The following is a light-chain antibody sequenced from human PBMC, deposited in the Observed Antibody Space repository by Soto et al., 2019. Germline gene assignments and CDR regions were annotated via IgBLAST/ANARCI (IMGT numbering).Light chain of an antibody. V-gene: IGLV2-8*01. CDR1: SSDVGGYNY. Sequence: QSARTQPPSAYGSFGQSVTISCTGTSSDVGGYNYVSWYQQHPGKAPKLMIYEVSERPSGVPDRFSGSKSGNTASLTVSGLQADDEADYYCSSYSGTNYHYVFGTGTQLTVL. CDR2: EVS. CDR3: SSYSGTNYHYV. J-gene: IGLJ1*01.